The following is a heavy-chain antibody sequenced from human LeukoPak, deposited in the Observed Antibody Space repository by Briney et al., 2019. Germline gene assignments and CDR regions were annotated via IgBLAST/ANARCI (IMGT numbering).Heavy chain of an antibody. CDR1: GGSISSYY. Sequence: SETLSLTCTVSGGSISSYYWSWIRQPPGKGLEWIGEINHSGSTNYNPSLKSRVTISVDTSKNQFSLKLSSVTAADTAVYYCARGGPYDSSGSLDYWGQGTLVTVSS. D-gene: IGHD3-22*01. V-gene: IGHV4-34*01. CDR2: INHSGST. J-gene: IGHJ4*02. CDR3: ARGGPYDSSGSLDY.